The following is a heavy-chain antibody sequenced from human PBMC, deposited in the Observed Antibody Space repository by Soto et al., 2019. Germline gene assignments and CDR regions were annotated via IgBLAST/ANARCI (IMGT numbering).Heavy chain of an antibody. J-gene: IGHJ3*01. CDR2: MNPNSGNT. CDR1: GYTFTYYD. D-gene: IGHD2-2*01. V-gene: IGHV1-8*01. Sequence: SVKVSCKTSGYTFTYYDINWVRQATGQGLEWMGWMNPNSGNTGYAQKFQGRVSMTRNTATSTAYMELSSLRSDDTAIYYCARDSSTTNPVWGQGTMVTVSS. CDR3: ARDSSTTNPV.